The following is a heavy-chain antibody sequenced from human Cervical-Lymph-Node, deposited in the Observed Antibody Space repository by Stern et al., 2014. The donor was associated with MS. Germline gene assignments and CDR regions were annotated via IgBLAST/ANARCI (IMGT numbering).Heavy chain of an antibody. Sequence: EVQLEESGGGLVQPGGTLRLSCAASGFSFNIYCMRWVRQAPGPGMDREAPIKQDGSEKYYVDSVKGRFTTTRDNGKNSLDLQMNSLRVEDTAVYYCARGGLVPDYYFDFWGQGTLVTVSS. CDR3: ARGGLVPDYYFDF. J-gene: IGHJ4*02. CDR1: GFSFNIYC. CDR2: IKQDGSEK. V-gene: IGHV3-7*01. D-gene: IGHD3-16*01.